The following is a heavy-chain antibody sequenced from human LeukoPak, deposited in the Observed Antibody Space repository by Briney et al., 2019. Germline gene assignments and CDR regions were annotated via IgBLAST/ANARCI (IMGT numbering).Heavy chain of an antibody. CDR3: ARGYCSSTNRYYYYGMDV. D-gene: IGHD2-2*01. J-gene: IGHJ6*02. Sequence: PSETLSLTCTVSGGSISSGGYYWSWIRQPPGKGLEWVGEINHSGSTNYNPSLKSRVTISVDTSKNQFSLKLSSVTAADTAVYYCARGYCSSTNRYYYYGMDVWGQGTTVTVSS. V-gene: IGHV4-39*07. CDR1: GGSISSGGYY. CDR2: INHSGST.